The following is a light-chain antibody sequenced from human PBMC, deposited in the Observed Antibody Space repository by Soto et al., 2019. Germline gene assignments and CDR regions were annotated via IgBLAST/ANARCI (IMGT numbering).Light chain of an antibody. J-gene: IGKJ1*01. V-gene: IGKV2-28*01. CDR3: MQAIQAPRT. Sequence: DIVLTQSPLSLPVTPGEPASISCRSSQSLLHSNGNIYLDWYLQKPGQSPQFLIYLGSIRASGVPDRFSGSGSGTDFTLKSTRVEAEDVGVYYCMQAIQAPRTFGLGTKVEIK. CDR1: QSLLHSNGNIY. CDR2: LGS.